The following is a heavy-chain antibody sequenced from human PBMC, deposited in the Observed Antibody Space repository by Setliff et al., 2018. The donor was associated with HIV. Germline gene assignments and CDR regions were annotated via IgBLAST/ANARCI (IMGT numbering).Heavy chain of an antibody. CDR1: GGSISSSNW. CDR3: ASGEPYYYDSTGYSGNYFDY. CDR2: SYHGGST. D-gene: IGHD3-22*01. J-gene: IGHJ4*02. Sequence: SETLSLTCAVSGGSISSSNWWSWVRQPPGKGLEWIGESYHGGSTNYNPSLKSRVTISVDKSKNQFPLKLASVTAADTAVYYCASGEPYYYDSTGYSGNYFDYWGQGTLVTVSS. V-gene: IGHV4-4*02.